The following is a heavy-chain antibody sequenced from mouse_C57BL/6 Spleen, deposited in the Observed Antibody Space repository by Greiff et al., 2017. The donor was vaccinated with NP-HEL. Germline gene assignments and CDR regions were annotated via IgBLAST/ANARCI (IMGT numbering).Heavy chain of an antibody. Sequence: VQLQQPGAELVMPGASVKLSCKASGYTFTSYWMHWVKQRPGQGLEWIGEIDPSDSYTNYNQKFKGKSTLTVDKSSSTAYMQLSSLTAEDSAVYYCARSGSNYGPFDDWGQGTTLTVSS. V-gene: IGHV1-69*01. CDR1: GYTFTSYW. D-gene: IGHD1-1*01. CDR2: IDPSDSYT. J-gene: IGHJ2*01. CDR3: ARSGSNYGPFDD.